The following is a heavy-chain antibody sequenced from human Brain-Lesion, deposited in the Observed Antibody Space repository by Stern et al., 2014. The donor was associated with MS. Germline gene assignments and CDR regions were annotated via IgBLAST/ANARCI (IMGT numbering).Heavy chain of an antibody. CDR2: IYTTGST. J-gene: IGHJ4*02. V-gene: IGHV4-61*02. Sequence: QVQLVESGPGLVKPSQTLSLTCTVSGGSVGSGSYDWSWIRQPAGKGLEWIGRIYTTGSTYYNPPLKSRVSISIDTSKNQFSLKLTSVTAADTAVYYCARDKEDTNMAFRYFDNWGQGTLVTVSS. D-gene: IGHD5-18*01. CDR3: ARDKEDTNMAFRYFDN. CDR1: GGSVGSGSYD.